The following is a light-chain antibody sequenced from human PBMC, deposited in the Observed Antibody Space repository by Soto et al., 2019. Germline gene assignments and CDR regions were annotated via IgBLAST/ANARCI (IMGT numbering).Light chain of an antibody. J-gene: IGKJ1*01. V-gene: IGKV3-15*01. Sequence: EIVMTQSPATLSVSPGERATLSCRASQSVSSNLAWYQQNPGQAPSLLIYGASTRATGIPARFSGSGSGTEFTLTISSLQSEDVAVYYCQQYNNWPLTFGQWTKGYIK. CDR1: QSVSSN. CDR2: GAS. CDR3: QQYNNWPLT.